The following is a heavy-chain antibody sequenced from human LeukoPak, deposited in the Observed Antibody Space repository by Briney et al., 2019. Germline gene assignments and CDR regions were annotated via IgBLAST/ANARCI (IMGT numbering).Heavy chain of an antibody. Sequence: PGASVKVSCKASGYTFTGYYMHWVRQAPGQGLEWMGWINPNSGGTNYAQKFQGRVTMTRDTSITTAYMELSRLGSDDTAVYYCARQCANSSNNFDYWGQGTLVTVSS. V-gene: IGHV1-2*02. CDR3: ARQCANSSNNFDY. D-gene: IGHD6-6*01. CDR2: INPNSGGT. J-gene: IGHJ4*02. CDR1: GYTFTGYY.